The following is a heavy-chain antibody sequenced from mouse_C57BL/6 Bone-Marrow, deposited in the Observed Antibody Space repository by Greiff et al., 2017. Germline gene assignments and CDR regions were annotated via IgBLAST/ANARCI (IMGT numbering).Heavy chain of an antibody. D-gene: IGHD1-1*01. CDR1: GYTFTSYG. V-gene: IGHV1-81*01. J-gene: IGHJ3*01. CDR2: IYPRSGNT. Sequence: VKLMESGAELARPGASVKLSCKASGYTFTSYGISWVKQRTGQGLEWIGEIYPRSGNTYYNEKFKGKATLTADKSSSTAYMELRSLTSEDSAVYFCARGRRNYYGSTWFAYWGQGTLVTVSA. CDR3: ARGRRNYYGSTWFAY.